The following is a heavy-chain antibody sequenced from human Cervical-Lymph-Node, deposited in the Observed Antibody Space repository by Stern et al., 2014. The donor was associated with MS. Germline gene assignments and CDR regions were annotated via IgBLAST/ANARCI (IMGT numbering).Heavy chain of an antibody. CDR2: ISSSSSYI. CDR1: GFTFSSYS. J-gene: IGHJ4*02. Sequence: EVQLVESGGGLVQPGGSLRLSCAASGFTFSSYSMNWVRQAPGKGLEWVSSISSSSSYIYYADSVKGRFTITRDIAKNSLYLQMNSLRAEDTAVYYCARDSSSWYSADYWGQGTLVTVSS. CDR3: ARDSSSWYSADY. V-gene: IGHV3-21*01. D-gene: IGHD6-13*01.